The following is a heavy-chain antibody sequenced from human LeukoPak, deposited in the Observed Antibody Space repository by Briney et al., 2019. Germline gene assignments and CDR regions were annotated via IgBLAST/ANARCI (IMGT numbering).Heavy chain of an antibody. CDR2: FDPEDGET. CDR3: ATPGGGYDLRFDY. Sequence: GASVKVSCKVSGYTLTELSMRWVRQAPGKGLEWMGGFDPEDGETIYAQKFQGRVTMTEDTSTDTAYMELSSLRSEDTAVYYCATPGGGYDLRFDYWGQGTLVTVSS. J-gene: IGHJ4*02. CDR1: GYTLTELS. V-gene: IGHV1-24*01. D-gene: IGHD5-12*01.